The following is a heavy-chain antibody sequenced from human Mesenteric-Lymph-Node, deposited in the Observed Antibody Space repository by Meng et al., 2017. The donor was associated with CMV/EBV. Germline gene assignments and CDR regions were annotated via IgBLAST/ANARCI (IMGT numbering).Heavy chain of an antibody. CDR2: IYSSGST. D-gene: IGHD2-2*01. Sequence: SGGSISSSSYYWGWIRQPPGKGLEWIGSIYSSGSTYYNPSLKSRVTISVDTSKNQFSLKLSSVTAADTAVYYCARQDIVVVGYYFDYWGQGTLVTVSS. CDR3: ARQDIVVVGYYFDY. J-gene: IGHJ4*02. V-gene: IGHV4-39*01. CDR1: GGSISSSSYY.